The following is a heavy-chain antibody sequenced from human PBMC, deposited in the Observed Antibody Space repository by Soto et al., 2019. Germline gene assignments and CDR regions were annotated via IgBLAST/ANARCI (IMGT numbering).Heavy chain of an antibody. D-gene: IGHD3-16*01. CDR3: ARLEMAVGHYYGMDV. V-gene: IGHV5-51*07. Sequence: GESLKISCKGSGYSFTSYWIGWVHQMPGKGLEWMGIIYPGDSDTRYSPSFQGQVTISADKSISTAYLQWSSLKASDTAMYYCARLEMAVGHYYGMDVWGQGTTVTVSS. J-gene: IGHJ6*02. CDR1: GYSFTSYW. CDR2: IYPGDSDT.